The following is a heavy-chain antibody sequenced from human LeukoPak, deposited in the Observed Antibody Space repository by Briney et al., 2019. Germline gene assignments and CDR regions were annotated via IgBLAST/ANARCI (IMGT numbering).Heavy chain of an antibody. Sequence: SETLSLTCTVSGGSISSYYWSWIRQPPGKGLEWIGYSFFSGSTNYNPSLKSRVTISLDTSKNQFSLRLNSVTAADTAVYYCARGGLSSGWYGWGQGTLITVSS. V-gene: IGHV4-59*01. D-gene: IGHD6-19*01. CDR3: ARGGLSSGWYG. CDR2: SFFSGST. J-gene: IGHJ4*02. CDR1: GGSISSYY.